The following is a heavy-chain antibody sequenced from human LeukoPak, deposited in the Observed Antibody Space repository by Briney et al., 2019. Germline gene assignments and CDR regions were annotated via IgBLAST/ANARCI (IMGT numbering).Heavy chain of an antibody. D-gene: IGHD4-17*01. CDR2: IKQDGSEK. CDR1: GFTLSSYA. J-gene: IGHJ4*02. CDR3: AREMSYGDSFDY. V-gene: IGHV3-7*01. Sequence: GGSLRLSCAASGFTLSSYAMSWVRQAPGKGLEWVANIKQDGSEKYYGDSVRGRFTISRDNAKNSLYLQMNSLRAEDTAVYYCAREMSYGDSFDYWGQGTLVTVSS.